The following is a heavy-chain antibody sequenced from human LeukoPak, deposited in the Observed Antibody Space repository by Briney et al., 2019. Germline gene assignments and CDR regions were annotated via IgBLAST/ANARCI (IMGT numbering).Heavy chain of an antibody. CDR2: ISSSGSTI. Sequence: KTGGSLRLSCAASGFTFSDYYMSWIRQAPGKGLEWVSYISSSGSTIYYADSVKGRFTISRNNAKNSLYLQMNSLRAEDTAVYYCARGDYYDSSGYYYVFWGQGTLVTVSS. J-gene: IGHJ4*02. CDR1: GFTFSDYY. D-gene: IGHD3-22*01. V-gene: IGHV3-11*01. CDR3: ARGDYYDSSGYYYVF.